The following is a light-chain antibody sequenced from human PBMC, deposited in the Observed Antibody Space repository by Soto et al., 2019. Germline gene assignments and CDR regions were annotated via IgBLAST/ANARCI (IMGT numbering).Light chain of an antibody. CDR3: STWDDSLNGWV. Sequence: QSVLTQPPSVSGTPGLRVNISCSGGISNIGKDTVNWYQQLPGTAPKLLMFNDDKRPSGVPDRFSVSRSSTSASLAISGLQSDDEAVYFCSTWDDSLNGWVFGGGTKVTVL. CDR2: NDD. J-gene: IGLJ3*02. CDR1: ISNIGKDT. V-gene: IGLV1-44*01.